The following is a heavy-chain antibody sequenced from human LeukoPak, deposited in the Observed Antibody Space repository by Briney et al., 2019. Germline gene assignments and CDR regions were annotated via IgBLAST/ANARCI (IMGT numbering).Heavy chain of an antibody. CDR1: GYTFTGYY. Sequence: ASVKVSCKASGYTFTGYYMHWVRRAPGQGLEWMGWINPNSGGTNYAQKFQGRVTMTRDTSISTAYMELSRLRSDDTAVYYCFTRLDTGYYNWFDPWGQGTLVTVSS. V-gene: IGHV1-2*02. J-gene: IGHJ5*02. D-gene: IGHD2-8*02. CDR3: FTRLDTGYYNWFDP. CDR2: INPNSGGT.